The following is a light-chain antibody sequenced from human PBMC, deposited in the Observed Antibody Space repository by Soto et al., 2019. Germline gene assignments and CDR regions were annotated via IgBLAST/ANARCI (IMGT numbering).Light chain of an antibody. CDR1: QSASSVY. Sequence: IGVTQSPATVSLSTGERATLSCRASQSASSVYLAWYQQRPGQAPSLLMYGASSRATGTPERFSGSGSGTDFTLTISRLEPEDFAVYYCQQYGSSPRTFGQGTKVDIK. J-gene: IGKJ1*01. CDR3: QQYGSSPRT. CDR2: GAS. V-gene: IGKV3-20*01.